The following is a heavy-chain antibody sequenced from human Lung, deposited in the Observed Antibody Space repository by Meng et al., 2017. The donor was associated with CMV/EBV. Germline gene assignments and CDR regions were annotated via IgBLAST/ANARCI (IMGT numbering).Heavy chain of an antibody. CDR1: GFTFSSYG. CDR2: IWYDGSNK. V-gene: IGHV3-33*06. CDR3: AKRGDSSGTYAMDV. J-gene: IGHJ6*02. D-gene: IGHD3-22*01. Sequence: GGSXRLXCAASGFTFSSYGMHWVRQAPGKGLEWVAVIWYDGSNKYYADSVKGRFTISRDNSKNTLYLQMNSLRAEDTAVYYCAKRGDSSGTYAMDVWGQGTTVTVSS.